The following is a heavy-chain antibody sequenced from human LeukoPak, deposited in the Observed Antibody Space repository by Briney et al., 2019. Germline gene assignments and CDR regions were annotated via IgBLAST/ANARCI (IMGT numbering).Heavy chain of an antibody. CDR1: GGSITNYY. V-gene: IGHV4-59*12. Sequence: SETPSLTCFVSGGSITNYYWTWIRQPPGKGLEWIGYIYNSGSTNYNPSLKSRVTISVDTSKNQFSLKLSSVTAADTAVYYCARAQGAYSSSSTYYFDYWGQGTLVTVSS. D-gene: IGHD6-6*01. CDR3: ARAQGAYSSSSTYYFDY. J-gene: IGHJ4*02. CDR2: IYNSGST.